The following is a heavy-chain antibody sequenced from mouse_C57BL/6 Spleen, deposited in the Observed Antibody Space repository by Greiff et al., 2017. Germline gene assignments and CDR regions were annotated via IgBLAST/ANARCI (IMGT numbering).Heavy chain of an antibody. J-gene: IGHJ4*01. D-gene: IGHD1-1*01. CDR2: IDPNSGGT. Sequence: QVQLQQPGAELVKPGASVKLSCKASGYTFNSYWMHWVKQRPGRGLEWIGRIDPNSGGTKYNEKFKSKATLTVDKPSSTAYMQLSILTSEDSAVYYCARSFYGSSIYYWGQGTSVTVSS. V-gene: IGHV1-72*01. CDR1: GYTFNSYW. CDR3: ARSFYGSSIYY.